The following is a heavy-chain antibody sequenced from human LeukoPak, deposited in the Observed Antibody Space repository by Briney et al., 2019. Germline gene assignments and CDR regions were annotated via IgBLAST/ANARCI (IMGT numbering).Heavy chain of an antibody. CDR3: ATDFYDTT. D-gene: IGHD3-22*01. CDR1: GFSFSDAW. CDR2: IRRNSDGGTI. Sequence: PGGSLRLSCVTSGFSFSDAWMNWVRQAPGKGLEWVGRIRRNSDGGTIDYAAPVKGRFALSRDDSKNTLYLHMSSLQTEDTAVYYCATDFYDTTWGQGTLVTVSS. V-gene: IGHV3-15*07. J-gene: IGHJ5*02.